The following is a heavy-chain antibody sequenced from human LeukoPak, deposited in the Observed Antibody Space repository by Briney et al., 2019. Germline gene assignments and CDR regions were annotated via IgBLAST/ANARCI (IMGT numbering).Heavy chain of an antibody. J-gene: IGHJ3*01. D-gene: IGHD1-14*01. CDR1: GGSFSGYY. CDR2: INHSGST. Sequence: SETLSLTCAVYGGSFSGYYWSWIRQPPGKGLEWIGEINHSGSTNYNPSLKSRVTISVDTSKNQFSLKLSSVTAADTAVCYCARGLRGRTSHWGQGTMVTVSS. V-gene: IGHV4-34*01. CDR3: ARGLRGRTSH.